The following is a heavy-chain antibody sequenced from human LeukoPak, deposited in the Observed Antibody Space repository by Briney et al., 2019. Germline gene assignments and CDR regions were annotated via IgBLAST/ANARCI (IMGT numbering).Heavy chain of an antibody. CDR3: AREAWGMATTGYFDY. CDR1: GYTFTGYY. Sequence: SVKVSCKASGYTFTGYYMHWVRQAPGQGLEWMGGIIPIFGTANYAQKFQGRVTITADESTSTAYMELSSLRSEDTAVYYCAREAWGMATTGYFDYWGQGTLVTVSS. V-gene: IGHV1-69*13. D-gene: IGHD5-24*01. CDR2: IIPIFGTA. J-gene: IGHJ4*02.